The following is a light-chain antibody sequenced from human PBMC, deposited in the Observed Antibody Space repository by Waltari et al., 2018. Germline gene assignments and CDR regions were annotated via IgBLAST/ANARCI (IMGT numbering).Light chain of an antibody. CDR1: QSVSSY. CDR3: QQRSNWPPLT. V-gene: IGKV3-11*01. Sequence: ATLSGRASQSVSSYLAWYQQKPGQAPRLLIYDASNRATGIPARFSGSGSGKDFTLTISSLEPEDFAVYYCQQRSNWPPLTFGGGTKVEIK. J-gene: IGKJ4*01. CDR2: DAS.